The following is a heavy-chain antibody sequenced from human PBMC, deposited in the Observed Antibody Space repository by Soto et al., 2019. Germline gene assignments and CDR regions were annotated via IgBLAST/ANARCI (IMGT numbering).Heavy chain of an antibody. V-gene: IGHV3-30-3*01. CDR3: AREDVIGLVHHYYYGMDL. D-gene: IGHD3-16*02. CDR2: ISYDGSEE. Sequence: QVQLVESGGGVVQPGKSLRLSCAASGFTFSSFAMHWVRQAPGRGLEWVTLISYDGSEEYYADSVKGRFTISRDDSQTTVHLQMNSLRTEHTAVYYCAREDVIGLVHHYYYGMDLWGKGTTVTVSS. CDR1: GFTFSSFA. J-gene: IGHJ6*04.